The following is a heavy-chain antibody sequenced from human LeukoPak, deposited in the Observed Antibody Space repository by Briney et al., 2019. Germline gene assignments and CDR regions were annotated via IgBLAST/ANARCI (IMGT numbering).Heavy chain of an antibody. V-gene: IGHV4-30-4*01. J-gene: IGHJ5*02. Sequence: MPSETLSLTCTVSGGSISSGDYYWSWLRQPPGKGLGWIVYIYYSGSTYYNPSLNSRVTISVDTSKNQFSLKLSSVTAADTAEYYWARVEGLAPVMGKWFDPWGQGTLVTVSP. CDR3: ARVEGLAPVMGKWFDP. CDR1: GGSISSGDYY. CDR2: IYYSGST. D-gene: IGHD6-25*01.